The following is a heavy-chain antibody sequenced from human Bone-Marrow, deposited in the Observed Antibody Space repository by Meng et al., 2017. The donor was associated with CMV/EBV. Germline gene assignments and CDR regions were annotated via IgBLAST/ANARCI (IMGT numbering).Heavy chain of an antibody. V-gene: IGHV3-23*01. CDR1: GFTFSSFA. J-gene: IGHJ3*02. CDR2: INGGGNT. CDR3: AKSRGIVVAPPAKNDAFDI. D-gene: IGHD2-2*01. Sequence: GESLKISCAVSGFTFSSFAMSWVRQAPGKGLEWVSSINGGGNTNYADSVRGRFTISRDNSRNTLYLQMNSLRAEDTAVYYCAKSRGIVVAPPAKNDAFDIWGQGTMVTVSS.